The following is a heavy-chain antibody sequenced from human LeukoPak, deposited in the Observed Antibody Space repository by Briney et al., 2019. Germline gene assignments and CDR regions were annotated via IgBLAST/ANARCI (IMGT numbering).Heavy chain of an antibody. CDR3: ARLTVAAAAD. V-gene: IGHV3-7*01. D-gene: IGHD6-13*01. Sequence: GGSLRLSCAASGFTSSSYWMSGVRQAPGRGREWVANIKQDGSEKYYVDSVKGRFTISRDNAKNSLYLQMNSLRAEDTAVYYCARLTVAAAADWGQGTLVTVSS. J-gene: IGHJ4*02. CDR1: GFTSSSYW. CDR2: IKQDGSEK.